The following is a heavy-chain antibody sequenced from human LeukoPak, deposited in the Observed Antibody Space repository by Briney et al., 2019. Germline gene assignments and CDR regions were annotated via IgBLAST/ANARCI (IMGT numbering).Heavy chain of an antibody. CDR3: VRDIGYKVFDC. V-gene: IGHV3-7*04. Sequence: PGGSLRLSCAASGFTFSTYWMSWVRQAPGKGPEWVANIKQDGGEKYYVDSVRGRFTISRDNAKNSLYLQMNSLRAEDTAVYYCVRDIGYKVFDCWGQGTLVTVSS. J-gene: IGHJ4*02. D-gene: IGHD5-24*01. CDR1: GFTFSTYW. CDR2: IKQDGGEK.